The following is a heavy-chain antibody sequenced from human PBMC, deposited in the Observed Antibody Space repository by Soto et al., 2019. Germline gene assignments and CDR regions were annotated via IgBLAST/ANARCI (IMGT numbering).Heavy chain of an antibody. CDR3: ARRGGSARGDAFDI. J-gene: IGHJ3*02. D-gene: IGHD2-15*01. CDR2: INPDDSDT. Sequence: GAEVKKPGESLKIYCKGSTYNFTNYWIGWVRQMPGKGLEWMGVINPDDSDTRYSPSFQGQVTISADKSISSAYLQWSSLQASDTAIYYCARRGGSARGDAFDIWGQGTMVVVSS. CDR1: TYNFTNYW. V-gene: IGHV5-51*01.